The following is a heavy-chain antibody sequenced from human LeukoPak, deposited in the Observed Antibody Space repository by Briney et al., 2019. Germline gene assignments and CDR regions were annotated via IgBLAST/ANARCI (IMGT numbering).Heavy chain of an antibody. CDR3: ARGLGGIAEAGIDY. J-gene: IGHJ4*02. CDR2: INHSGST. Sequence: SETLSLTCAVYGGSFSGYYWSWIRQPPGKGLEWIGEINHSGSTNYNPSLKSRVTISVDTSKNQFSLKLSSVTAADTAVYYCARGLGGIAEAGIDYWGQGTLVTVSS. D-gene: IGHD6-19*01. CDR1: GGSFSGYY. V-gene: IGHV4-34*01.